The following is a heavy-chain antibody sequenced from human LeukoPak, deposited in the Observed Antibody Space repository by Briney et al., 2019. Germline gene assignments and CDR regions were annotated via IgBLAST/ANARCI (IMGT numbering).Heavy chain of an antibody. CDR2: IIPIFCTA. D-gene: IGHD6-13*01. CDR3: ARGWVETSSWEEYFDY. V-gene: IGHV1-69*13. CDR1: GGTFSSYA. Sequence: ASVKVSCKASGGTFSSYAISWVRQAPGQGLEWMGGIIPIFCTANYAQKFQGRVTITAEESTSTDYMELSSVRSEDTAVYYCARGWVETSSWEEYFDYWGQGTLVTISS. J-gene: IGHJ4*02.